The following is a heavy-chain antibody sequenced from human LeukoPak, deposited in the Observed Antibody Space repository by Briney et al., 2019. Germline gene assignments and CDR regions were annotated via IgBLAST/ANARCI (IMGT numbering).Heavy chain of an antibody. CDR2: IYYSGST. D-gene: IGHD4-17*01. CDR3: ARGSDYGGNFDY. J-gene: IGHJ4*02. V-gene: IGHV4-31*03. CDR1: GGSISSGGYY. Sequence: SQTLSLTCTVSGGSISSGGYYWSWIRQHPGKGLEWIGYIYYSGSTHYNPSLKSRVTISVDTSKNQFSLKLSSVTAADTAVYYCARGSDYGGNFDYWGQGTLVTVSS.